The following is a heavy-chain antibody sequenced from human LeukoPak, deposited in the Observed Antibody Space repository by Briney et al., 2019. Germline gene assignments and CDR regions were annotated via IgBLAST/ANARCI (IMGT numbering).Heavy chain of an antibody. CDR1: GFTVSTNY. D-gene: IGHD2-2*01. Sequence: GGSLRLSCAASGFTVSTNYMSWVRQAPGKGLEWVSVIYSGGITYYSDSVKGRFTISRDNTKNSLYLQMNSLRAEDTAVYYCARYPHELVVPAAISLFFDYWGQGTLVTVSS. J-gene: IGHJ4*02. CDR2: IYSGGIT. CDR3: ARYPHELVVPAAISLFFDY. V-gene: IGHV3-66*01.